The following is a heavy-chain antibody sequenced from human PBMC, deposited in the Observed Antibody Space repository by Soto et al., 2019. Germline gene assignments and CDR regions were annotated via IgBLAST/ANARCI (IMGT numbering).Heavy chain of an antibody. CDR3: AQHRARTWFDA. CDR2: IYYSGST. D-gene: IGHD6-6*01. J-gene: IGHJ5*02. Sequence: SETLSLTCIVSGGSISSSSYYWGWIRQPPGKGLEWIGSIYYSGSTYYNPSLKSRVTIAVDTSKKQVSLKMSSVTAPATAVFYSAQHRARTWFDAWGQGTPVPVSS. CDR1: GGSISSSSYY. V-gene: IGHV4-39*01.